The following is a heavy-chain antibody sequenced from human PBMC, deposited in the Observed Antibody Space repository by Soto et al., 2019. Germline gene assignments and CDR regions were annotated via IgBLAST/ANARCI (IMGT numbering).Heavy chain of an antibody. CDR1: GGSISSYY. CDR3: ARRSNYVILTGYPSDGMDV. D-gene: IGHD3-9*01. CDR2: IYYSGST. Sequence: QVQLQESGPGLVKPSETLSLTCTVSGGSISSYYWSWIRQPPGKGLEWIGYIYYSGSTNYNPSLKSRVTISVDTSKNQFPLKLSSVTAADTAVYYCARRSNYVILTGYPSDGMDVWGQGTTVTVSS. V-gene: IGHV4-59*08. J-gene: IGHJ6*02.